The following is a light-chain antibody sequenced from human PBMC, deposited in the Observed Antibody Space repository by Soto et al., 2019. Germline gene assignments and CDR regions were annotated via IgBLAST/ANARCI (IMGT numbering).Light chain of an antibody. CDR2: DAS. Sequence: EIVLTQSPATLSLSPVERATLSCRASQSVSSFLAWYQQKPGQAPRLLIYDASNRATGIPARFSGSGSGTDFTLTISSLEPEDFALYYCQQRSSWPRTFGQGTKV. V-gene: IGKV3-11*01. CDR1: QSVSSF. J-gene: IGKJ1*01. CDR3: QQRSSWPRT.